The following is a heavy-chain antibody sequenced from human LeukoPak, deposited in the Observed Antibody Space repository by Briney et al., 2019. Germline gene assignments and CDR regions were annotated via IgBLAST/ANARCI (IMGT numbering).Heavy chain of an antibody. CDR1: GGSISSSSYY. CDR3: ARGPPYSSGWSWTHFDY. CDR2: IYYSGST. V-gene: IGHV4-39*07. D-gene: IGHD6-19*01. J-gene: IGHJ4*02. Sequence: SETLSLTCTVSGGSISSSSYYWGWIRQPPGKGLEWIGSIYYSGSTYYNPSLKSRVTISVDTSKNQFSLKLSSVTAADTAVYYCARGPPYSSGWSWTHFDYWGQGTLVTVSS.